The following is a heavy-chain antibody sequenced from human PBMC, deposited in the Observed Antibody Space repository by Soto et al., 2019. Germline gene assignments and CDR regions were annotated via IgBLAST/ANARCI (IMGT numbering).Heavy chain of an antibody. D-gene: IGHD5-12*01. CDR2: IYSGGTI. CDR3: YGYGY. V-gene: IGHV3-53*01. J-gene: IGHJ4*02. CDR1: GFTVTINY. Sequence: EVQVVESGGGLVQPGGSLRLSCAVSGFTVTINYMSWVRQAPGKGLEWVSVIYSGGTIYYAESVKGRFTISRDTSKNTLYLQMNNLRGDDKAVYYCYGYGYWHQGTLVTVSS.